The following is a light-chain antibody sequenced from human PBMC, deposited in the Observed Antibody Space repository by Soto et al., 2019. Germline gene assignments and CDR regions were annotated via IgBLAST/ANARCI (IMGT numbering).Light chain of an antibody. Sequence: DIQMTQSPSTLSASVGDRVTITSRASQSISSWLAWYQQKPGKAPKLLIYKAPSLESGVPSRFSGSGSGTEFTLTISSLQPDDFVTYYCQQYNSYSWTFGQGTKVEIK. V-gene: IGKV1-5*03. CDR1: QSISSW. CDR3: QQYNSYSWT. J-gene: IGKJ1*01. CDR2: KAP.